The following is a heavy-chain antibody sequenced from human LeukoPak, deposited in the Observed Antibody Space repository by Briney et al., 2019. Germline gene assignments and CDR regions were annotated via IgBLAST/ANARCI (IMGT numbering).Heavy chain of an antibody. CDR3: ARRRYPGYSSGHFYY. CDR1: GGSISTGTYY. J-gene: IGHJ4*02. Sequence: SETLSLTCTVSGGSISTGTYYWGWLRQPPGKGLECIGSIYYRGSTYYNPSLKSRVTISVDASNNQFSLNLRSVTAADTAGYYCARRRYPGYSSGHFYYWGQGTLVTVAS. V-gene: IGHV4-39*01. D-gene: IGHD6-19*01. CDR2: IYYRGST.